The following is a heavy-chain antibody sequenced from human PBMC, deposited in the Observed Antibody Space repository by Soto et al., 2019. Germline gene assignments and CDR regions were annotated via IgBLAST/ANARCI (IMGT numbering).Heavy chain of an antibody. D-gene: IGHD2-8*01. Sequence: GGSLRLSCAASGFTFSSYAMSWVRQAPGKGLEWVSAISGSGGSTYYADSVKGRFTISRGNSKNTLYLQMNSLRAEDTAVYYCARGIVLMVYAPGDFDYWGQGTLVTVSS. J-gene: IGHJ4*02. CDR3: ARGIVLMVYAPGDFDY. CDR2: ISGSGGST. CDR1: GFTFSSYA. V-gene: IGHV3-23*01.